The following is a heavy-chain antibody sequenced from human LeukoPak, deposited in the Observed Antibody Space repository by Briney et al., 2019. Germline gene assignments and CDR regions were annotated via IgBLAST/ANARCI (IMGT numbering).Heavy chain of an antibody. Sequence: GGSLRLSCAVSGFTFSDYIINWVRQAPGKGLEWVSSISSSSYIYYADSVKGRFTISRDNAKNSLYLQMNSLRAEDTAVYYCARGSWRFDNGDSGFDPWGQGTLVTVSS. J-gene: IGHJ5*02. D-gene: IGHD4-17*01. CDR1: GFTFSDYI. CDR2: ISSSSYI. V-gene: IGHV3-69-1*01. CDR3: ARGSWRFDNGDSGFDP.